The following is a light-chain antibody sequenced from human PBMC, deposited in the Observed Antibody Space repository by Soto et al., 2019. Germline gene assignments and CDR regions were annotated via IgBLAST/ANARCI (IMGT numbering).Light chain of an antibody. J-gene: IGLJ2*01. CDR2: GNI. Sequence: QSVLTQPPSVSGAPGQRVTISCTGSGSNIGAGYDVQWYQQLPGTAPKLLISGNINRPSGVPDRFSGSKSGTSASLAITGLQAEDEATYYCHSFDSSLSGSVFGGGTKLTVL. V-gene: IGLV1-40*01. CDR1: GSNIGAGYD. CDR3: HSFDSSLSGSV.